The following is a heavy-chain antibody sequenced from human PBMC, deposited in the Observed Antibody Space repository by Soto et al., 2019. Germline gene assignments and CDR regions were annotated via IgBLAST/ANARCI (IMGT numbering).Heavy chain of an antibody. CDR1: GDSFAGFW. J-gene: IGHJ4*02. Sequence: PGESLKISCKVSGDSFAGFWIGWVRQMPGKGLEWLGSIYPRDSDTRYSPSFQGQVTISADKSLNTAYLQWNSLQASDTAIYYCARQHPLDSRVWFTWGQGTLVTVSS. CDR2: IYPRDSDT. V-gene: IGHV5-51*01. CDR3: ARQHPLDSRVWFT. D-gene: IGHD6-19*01.